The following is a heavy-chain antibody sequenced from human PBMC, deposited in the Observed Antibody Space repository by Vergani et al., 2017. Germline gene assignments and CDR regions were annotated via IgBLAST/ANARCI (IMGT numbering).Heavy chain of an antibody. CDR3: AGRRDGYIYYAFDI. V-gene: IGHV1-8*01. CDR1: GYTFTSYD. D-gene: IGHD5-24*01. CDR2: MNPNSGNT. Sequence: QVQLVQSGAEVKKPGASVKVSCKASGYTFTSYDINWVRQATGQGLEWMGWMNPNSGNTGYAQKFQGRVTMTRNTSISTAYMELSSLRSEDTAVYYCAGRRDGYIYYAFDIWGQGTMVTVSS. J-gene: IGHJ3*02.